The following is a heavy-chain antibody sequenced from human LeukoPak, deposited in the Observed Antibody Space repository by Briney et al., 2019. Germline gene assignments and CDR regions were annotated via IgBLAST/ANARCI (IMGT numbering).Heavy chain of an antibody. D-gene: IGHD5-18*01. CDR1: GGPISSGGYS. Sequence: PSQTLSLTCAVSGGPISSGGYSWSWIRQPPGKGLEWIGYIYHSGSTYYNPSLKSRVTISVDRSKNQFSLKLSSVTAADTAVYYCARAGGYSYGPTPRYWYFDLWGRGTLVTVSS. CDR2: IYHSGST. V-gene: IGHV4-30-2*01. J-gene: IGHJ2*01. CDR3: ARAGGYSYGPTPRYWYFDL.